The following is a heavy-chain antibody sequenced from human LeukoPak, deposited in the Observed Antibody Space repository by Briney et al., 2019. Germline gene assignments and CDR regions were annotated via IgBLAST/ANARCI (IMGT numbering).Heavy chain of an antibody. CDR2: IKQDGSEK. J-gene: IGHJ4*02. CDR1: GFTFSSYW. Sequence: PGGSLRLSCAASGFTFSSYWMSWVRQAPGKGLEWVANIKQDGSEKYYVDSVKGRFTISRDNDKNSLFLQMTSLRAEDTAVYYCARVGGRYSPLGYWGQGTRVTVSS. V-gene: IGHV3-7*01. D-gene: IGHD3-16*02. CDR3: ARVGGRYSPLGY.